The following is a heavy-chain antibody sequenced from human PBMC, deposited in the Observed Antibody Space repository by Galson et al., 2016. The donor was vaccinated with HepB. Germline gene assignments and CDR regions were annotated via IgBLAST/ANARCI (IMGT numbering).Heavy chain of an antibody. CDR2: IYYSGST. Sequence: TLSLTCIVSGGSISVGGYYWSWIRQHPGKGLEWIEYIYYSGSTYYNPSLKSRVTISVDTSKNQFSLKVSSVTAADTAVYYCARRYCSGGSCYSDYNWFDSWGQGTLVTVSS. J-gene: IGHJ5*01. CDR3: ARRYCSGGSCYSDYNWFDS. CDR1: GGSISVGGYY. D-gene: IGHD2-15*01. V-gene: IGHV4-31*03.